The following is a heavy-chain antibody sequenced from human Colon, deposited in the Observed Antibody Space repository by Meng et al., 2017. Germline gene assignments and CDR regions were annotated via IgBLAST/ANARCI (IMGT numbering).Heavy chain of an antibody. D-gene: IGHD5-18*01. CDR1: GGSFSGYY. CDR3: ARRLLTAMAAFDY. CDR2: IYYSGTT. Sequence: QVQLQQWGAGLLKPSETLSLTCAVYGGSFSGYYWSWIRQPPGKGAEWIGSIYYSGTTYYNPSLKSRVTVSVDTSKNQFSLKLSSVTAADTAVYYCARRLLTAMAAFDYWGQGTLVTVSS. V-gene: IGHV4-34*01. J-gene: IGHJ4*02.